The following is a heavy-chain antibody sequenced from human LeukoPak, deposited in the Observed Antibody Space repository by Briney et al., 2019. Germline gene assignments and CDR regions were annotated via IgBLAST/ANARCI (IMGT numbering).Heavy chain of an antibody. V-gene: IGHV3-21*01. D-gene: IGHD5-18*01. CDR2: ISSRSRYI. J-gene: IGHJ6*03. CDR3: ARVGTPMVTIVAPYYMDV. Sequence: RGGSLSLSCAVSGFTFSRYTMNWVRQAPGKGRECVLSISSRSRYIYYADSVKGRFTISRDNAQNSLYLQMNSLRDEDTAVYYCARVGTPMVTIVAPYYMDVWGKGTTVTVSS. CDR1: GFTFSRYT.